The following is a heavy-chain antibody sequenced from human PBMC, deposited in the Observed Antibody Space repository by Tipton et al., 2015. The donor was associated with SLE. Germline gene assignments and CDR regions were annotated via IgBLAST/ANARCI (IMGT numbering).Heavy chain of an antibody. D-gene: IGHD6-13*01. CDR2: IYHSESP. CDR1: GGSIISSSW. J-gene: IGHJ1*01. CDR3: ARLCCIGAAGTGHFQL. Sequence: TLSLTCAVSGGSIISSSWWSWVRQPPGKGLEWIGDIYHSESPNYNPSLKSRVTISIDKSKNQFSLQVSSVTAADTAVYYCARLCCIGAAGTGHFQLWGQGTLVTVSS. V-gene: IGHV4-4*02.